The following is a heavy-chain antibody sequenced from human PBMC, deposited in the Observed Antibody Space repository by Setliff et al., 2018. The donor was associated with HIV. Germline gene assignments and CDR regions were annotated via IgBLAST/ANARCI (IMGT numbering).Heavy chain of an antibody. J-gene: IGHJ3*02. CDR3: ARVSRNLYGHLDGFDI. D-gene: IGHD3-10*01. CDR1: GYSFTDYW. CDR2: IYPGDSET. V-gene: IGHV5-51*01. Sequence: GESLKISCWASGYSFTDYWIGWVRQMPGKGLECMGIIYPGDSETKYSPSFQGQVTISVDKSFNTAYLQWSSLRASDTTMYYCARVSRNLYGHLDGFDIWGHGTMVTVS.